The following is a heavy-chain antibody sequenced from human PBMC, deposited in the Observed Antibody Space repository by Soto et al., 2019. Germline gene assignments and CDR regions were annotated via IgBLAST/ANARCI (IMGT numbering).Heavy chain of an antibody. V-gene: IGHV3-30-3*01. J-gene: IGHJ6*02. D-gene: IGHD3-10*01. CDR2: ISYDGSNK. Sequence: QPVGSLRLSCAASGFTFSSYAMHWVRQAPGKGLEWVAVISYDGSNKYYADSVKGRFTISRDNSKNTLYLQMNSLRAEDTAVYYCARVLGEEDVWGQGTTVTVSS. CDR1: GFTFSSYA. CDR3: ARVLGEEDV.